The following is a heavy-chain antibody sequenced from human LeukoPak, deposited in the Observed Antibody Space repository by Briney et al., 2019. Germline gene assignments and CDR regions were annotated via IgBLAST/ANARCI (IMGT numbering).Heavy chain of an antibody. Sequence: SQTLSLTCTVSGGSISSGDYYWSWIRQPPGKGLEWIGYTYYSGSTYYNPSLKSRVTISVDTSKNQFSLKLSSVTAADTAVYYCARLPGYCSSTSCYPDYWGQGTLVTVSS. V-gene: IGHV4-30-4*01. J-gene: IGHJ4*02. CDR2: TYYSGST. D-gene: IGHD2-2*01. CDR1: GGSISSGDYY. CDR3: ARLPGYCSSTSCYPDY.